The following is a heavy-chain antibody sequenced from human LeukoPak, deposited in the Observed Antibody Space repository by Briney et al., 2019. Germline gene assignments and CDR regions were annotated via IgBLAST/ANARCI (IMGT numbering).Heavy chain of an antibody. CDR3: GKCFGANENYFYMDV. J-gene: IGHJ6*03. CDR1: GSNFDNYC. D-gene: IGHD1-1*01. CDR2: IRDGGVTK. V-gene: IGHV3-30*02. Sequence: PGGSLRLSCATSGSNFDNYCMHWVRQAPGKGLEWLTLIRDGGVTKFYADSVKGRFTVSRDNSKGTLYLQMKSLRIEDTALYYCGKCFGANENYFYMDVWGKGTTVTVSS.